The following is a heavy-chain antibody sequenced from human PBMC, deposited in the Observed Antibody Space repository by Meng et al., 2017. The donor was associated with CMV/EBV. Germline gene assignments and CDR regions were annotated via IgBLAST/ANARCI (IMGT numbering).Heavy chain of an antibody. CDR1: GFTFSDYY. CDR2: ITSKTDGGTT. V-gene: IGHV3-15*01. CDR3: TTDGDNDFWSGYYFPGMDV. D-gene: IGHD3-3*01. J-gene: IGHJ6*02. Sequence: GESLKISCAASGFTFSDYYMSWIRQAPGKGLEWVGRITSKTDGGTTDYAAPVKGRFTIPRDDSKNTLYLQMNSLKTEDTAVYYCTTDGDNDFWSGYYFPGMDVWGQGTTVTVSS.